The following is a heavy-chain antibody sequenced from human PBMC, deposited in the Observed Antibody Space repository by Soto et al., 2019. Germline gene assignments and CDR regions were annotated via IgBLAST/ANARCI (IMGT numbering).Heavy chain of an antibody. Sequence: ASVKVSCKASGYTFTGYYMHWVRQAPGQGLEWMGWINPNSGGTNYAQKFQGRVTMTRDTSISTADMELSRLRSDDTAVYYCARVKALRNYSSSWYVYYGMDVWGQGTTVTVSS. J-gene: IGHJ6*02. V-gene: IGHV1-2*02. CDR2: INPNSGGT. CDR1: GYTFTGYY. D-gene: IGHD6-13*01. CDR3: ARVKALRNYSSSWYVYYGMDV.